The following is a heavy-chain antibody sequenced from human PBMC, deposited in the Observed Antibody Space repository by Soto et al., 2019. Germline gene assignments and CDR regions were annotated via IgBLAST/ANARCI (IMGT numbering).Heavy chain of an antibody. D-gene: IGHD3-10*01. CDR1: GFTFSSYS. CDR3: ALLGVAGNYYYGMDV. CDR2: ISSSSSYI. Sequence: PGGSLRLSCAASGFTFSSYSMNWVRQAPGKGLEWVSSISSSSSYIYYADSVKGRFTISRDNAKNSLYLQMNSLRAEDTAVYYCALLGVAGNYYYGMDVWGQGTTVTVSS. V-gene: IGHV3-21*01. J-gene: IGHJ6*02.